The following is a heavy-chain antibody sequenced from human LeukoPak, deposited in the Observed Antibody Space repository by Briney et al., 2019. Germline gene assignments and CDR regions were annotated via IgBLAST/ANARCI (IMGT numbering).Heavy chain of an antibody. D-gene: IGHD2/OR15-2a*01. CDR2: INWNGGST. CDR3: ARDRFLRRPEPAEY. Sequence: GGSLRLSCAASGFTFSSYWMSWVRQAPGKGLEWVSSINWNGGSTGYADSVKGRFTISRDNAKKSVYLQMNSLRAEDTALYYCARDRFLRRPEPAEYWGQGTLVTVSS. J-gene: IGHJ4*02. CDR1: GFTFSSYW. V-gene: IGHV3-20*04.